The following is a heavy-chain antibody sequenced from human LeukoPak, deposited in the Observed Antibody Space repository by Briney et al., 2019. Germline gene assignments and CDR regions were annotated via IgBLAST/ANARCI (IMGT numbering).Heavy chain of an antibody. D-gene: IGHD1-14*01. CDR2: ISGSDRST. J-gene: IGHJ4*02. CDR3: AKGLGGTLYYFDY. V-gene: IGHV3-23*01. CDR1: GFTFSSYA. Sequence: GGSLRLSCAASGFTFSSYAMSWVRQAPGKGLERVSAISGSDRSTFYADSVKGRFTISRDNSKNTLYLQMNSLRAEDTAVYYCAKGLGGTLYYFDYWGQGTLVTVSS.